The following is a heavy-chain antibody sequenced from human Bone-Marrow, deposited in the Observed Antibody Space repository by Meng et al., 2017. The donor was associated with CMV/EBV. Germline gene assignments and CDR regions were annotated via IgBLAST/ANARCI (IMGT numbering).Heavy chain of an antibody. CDR3: ARGWEYYDFWSGYYTPPQMLFDI. CDR2: ISYDGSNK. D-gene: IGHD3-3*01. V-gene: IGHV3-30-3*01. Sequence: GESLKISCAASGFTFSSYAMYWVRQAPGKGLEWVAVISYDGSNKYYADSVKGRFTISRDNSKNTLYLQMNSLRAEDTAVYYCARGWEYYDFWSGYYTPPQMLFDIWGQGTMVTVSS. J-gene: IGHJ3*02. CDR1: GFTFSSYA.